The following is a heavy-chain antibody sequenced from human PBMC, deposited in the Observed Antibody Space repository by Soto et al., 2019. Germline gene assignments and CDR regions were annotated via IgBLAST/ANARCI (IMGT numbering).Heavy chain of an antibody. V-gene: IGHV1-46*02. CDR3: ASDYNAYQRQHVFDI. D-gene: IGHD3-10*01. CDR1: GYSFNSYY. Sequence: QVQLVQSGAEVKKPGASVKVACKASGYSFNSYYMHWVRQAPGQGPEWMGVINASGASTSYAQKFQSRVTMTRDTSTSTVYMELSSLRSEDTALYYCASDYNAYQRQHVFDIWGQGTLVTVSS. J-gene: IGHJ3*02. CDR2: INASGAST.